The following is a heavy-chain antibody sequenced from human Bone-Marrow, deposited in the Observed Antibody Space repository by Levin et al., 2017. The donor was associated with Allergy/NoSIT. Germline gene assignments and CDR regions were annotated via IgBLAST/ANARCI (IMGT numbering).Heavy chain of an antibody. CDR2: VWYDGSND. CDR3: TSDRRSGSATGQDNGPLGF. Sequence: GESLKISCAASGFTFSYYGMHWVRQAPGKGLEWVATVWYDGSNDEYADSVKGRFTISRDNFKNTLFLQMDSLRAEDTAVYYCTSDRRSGSATGQDNGPLGFWGQGTQVTVSS. CDR1: GFTFSYYG. D-gene: IGHD6-25*01. J-gene: IGHJ4*02. V-gene: IGHV3-33*01.